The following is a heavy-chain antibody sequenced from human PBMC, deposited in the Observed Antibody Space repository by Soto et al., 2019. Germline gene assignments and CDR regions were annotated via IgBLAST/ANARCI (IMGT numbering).Heavy chain of an antibody. CDR1: RDTFSSSG. J-gene: IGHJ4*02. CDR2: FIPIFGTA. Sequence: QVQLEQSGAEMKKPGSSVKVSCKASRDTFSSSGFSWVRRAPGQGLEWMGGFIPIFGTANSAPNFQGRVSITADESTGMVYMDLSSLRSDDTAVYYCARSGYSYGPIFYWGQGTLVSVSS. D-gene: IGHD5-18*01. V-gene: IGHV1-69*01. CDR3: ARSGYSYGPIFY.